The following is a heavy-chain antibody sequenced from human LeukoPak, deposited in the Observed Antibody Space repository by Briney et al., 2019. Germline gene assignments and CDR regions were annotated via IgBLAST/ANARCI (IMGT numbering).Heavy chain of an antibody. J-gene: IGHJ4*02. CDR3: AKFPNYYDSSGG. CDR1: GFTFSSYG. V-gene: IGHV3-30*02. CDR2: IRYDGSNK. D-gene: IGHD3-22*01. Sequence: AGGSLRLSCAASGFTFSSYGMHWVRQAPGKGLEWVAFIRYDGSNKYYADSVKGRFTISRDNSKNTLYLQMNSLRAEDTAVYYCAKFPNYYDSSGGWGQGTLVTVSS.